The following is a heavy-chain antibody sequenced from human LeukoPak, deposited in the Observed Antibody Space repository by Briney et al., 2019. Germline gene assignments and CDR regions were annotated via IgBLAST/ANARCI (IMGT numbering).Heavy chain of an antibody. CDR1: GFTFSSYG. CDR3: ARDYRTRVAHFDY. D-gene: IGHD2-8*01. CDR2: IRYDGSNK. Sequence: GGSLRLSCAASGFTFSSYGMHWVRQAPGKGLEWVAFIRYDGSNKYYADSVKGRFTISRDNSKNTLYLQMNSLRAEDTAVYYCARDYRTRVAHFDYWGQGTLVTVSS. J-gene: IGHJ4*02. V-gene: IGHV3-30*02.